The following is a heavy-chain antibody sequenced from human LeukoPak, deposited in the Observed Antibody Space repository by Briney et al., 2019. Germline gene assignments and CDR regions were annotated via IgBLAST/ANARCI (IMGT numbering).Heavy chain of an antibody. CDR1: GFTVSSNY. D-gene: IGHD6-13*01. Sequence: GGSLRLSCAASGFTVSSNYMSWVRQAPGRGLEWVSVIYSGGSTYYADSVKGRFTISRDNSKNTLYLQMNSLRAEDTAVYYCAKTRPLDSSSWSHGDYWGQGTLVTVSS. CDR3: AKTRPLDSSSWSHGDY. CDR2: IYSGGST. V-gene: IGHV3-53*01. J-gene: IGHJ4*02.